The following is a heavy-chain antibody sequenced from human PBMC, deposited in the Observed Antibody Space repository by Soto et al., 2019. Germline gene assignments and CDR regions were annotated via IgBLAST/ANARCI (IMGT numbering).Heavy chain of an antibody. D-gene: IGHD3-3*01. CDR3: ARNREFDFWTGQNWFDP. CDR1: GGSISSGGYY. J-gene: IGHJ5*02. V-gene: IGHV4-31*03. CDR2: IYSGGST. Sequence: SETLSLTCTVSGGSISSGGYYWSWIRQHPGKGLEYIGNIYSGGSTHYSPSLKSRVTISLDTSKNQFSLKLISVTAADTAVYYCARNREFDFWTGQNWFDPWGQGTLVTVSS.